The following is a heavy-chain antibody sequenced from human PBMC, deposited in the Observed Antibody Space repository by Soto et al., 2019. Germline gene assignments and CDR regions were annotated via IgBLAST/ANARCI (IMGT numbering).Heavy chain of an antibody. D-gene: IGHD5-18*01. CDR3: AAAQVDPAMVYYYGMDV. J-gene: IGHJ6*02. CDR1: GYTFTSYY. CDR2: INPSGGST. Sequence: RASVKVSCKASGYTFTSYYMHWVRQAPGQGLEWMGIINPSGGSTSYAQKFQGRVTMTRDTSTSTVYMELSSLRSEDTAVYYCAAAQVDPAMVYYYGMDVWGQGTTVTVSS. V-gene: IGHV1-46*01.